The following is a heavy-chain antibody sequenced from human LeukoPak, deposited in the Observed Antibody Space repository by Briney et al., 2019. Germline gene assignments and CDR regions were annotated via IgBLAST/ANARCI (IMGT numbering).Heavy chain of an antibody. CDR3: ARDGSYSSSWYFNGLDY. CDR1: GGYMSRSY. Sequence: SETLSLNCTGSGGYMSRSYWSWSPHPPATRLVLIGYIYYSGSTNYNPSLKSRVTISVDTSKNQFSLKLSSVTAADTAVYYCARDGSYSSSWYFNGLDYWGQGTLVTVSS. J-gene: IGHJ4*02. CDR2: IYYSGST. D-gene: IGHD6-13*01. V-gene: IGHV4-59*01.